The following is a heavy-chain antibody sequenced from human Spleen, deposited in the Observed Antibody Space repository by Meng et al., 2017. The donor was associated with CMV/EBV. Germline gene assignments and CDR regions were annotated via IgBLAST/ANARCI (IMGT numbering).Heavy chain of an antibody. CDR1: GFTFSSYA. J-gene: IGHJ4*02. D-gene: IGHD6-6*01. Sequence: GGSLRLSCVVSGFTFSSYAMTWVRQAPGKGLEWVSVIYSGGSTYYADSVKGRFTVSRDNSKNTLYLQMNSLRAEDTAVYYCARVSSSRGGYFDYWGQGTLVTVSS. V-gene: IGHV3-53*01. CDR2: IYSGGST. CDR3: ARVSSSRGGYFDY.